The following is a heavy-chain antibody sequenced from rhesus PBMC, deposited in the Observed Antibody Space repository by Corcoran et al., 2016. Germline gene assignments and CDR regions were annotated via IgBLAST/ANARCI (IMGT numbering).Heavy chain of an antibody. CDR3: VRGPIFGLVTPTYFEF. CDR1: GSTFGSYA. CDR2: IIPLVGRT. Sequence: QVQLVQSGAEVKKPGASVKVSCKASGSTFGSYAINWVRQAPGQGFEWMGVIIPLVGRTNYAEKFQGRVTITSDTSTSTAYMELSSLRSEDTAVYYCVRGPIFGLVTPTYFEFWGQGALVTVSS. V-gene: IGHV1-198*02. D-gene: IGHD3-3*01. J-gene: IGHJ1*01.